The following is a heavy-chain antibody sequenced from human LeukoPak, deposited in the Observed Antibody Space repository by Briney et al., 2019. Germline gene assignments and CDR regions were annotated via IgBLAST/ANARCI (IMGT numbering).Heavy chain of an antibody. CDR3: AVWGIWFGEAYPPDDAFDI. J-gene: IGHJ3*02. CDR2: ITAGGRGAT. Sequence: GGSLRLSCAASGFTFDTYDVSWVRQAPGKGLEWVSTITAGGRGATYYADSVKGRFTISRDNPKNTLYLQMNSLRAEDTAVYYCAVWGIWFGEAYPPDDAFDIWGQGTMVTVSS. D-gene: IGHD3-10*01. V-gene: IGHV3-23*01. CDR1: GFTFDTYD.